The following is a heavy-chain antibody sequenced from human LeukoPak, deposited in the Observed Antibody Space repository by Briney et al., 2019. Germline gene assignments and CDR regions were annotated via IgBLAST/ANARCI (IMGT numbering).Heavy chain of an antibody. Sequence: GGSLRLSCAASGFTFSSYSMNWVRQAPGKGLEWVSSISSSSSYIYYADSVKGRFTISRDNAKNSLYLQMNSLRAEDTAVYYCARDPPVRETGGLETDYWGQGTLVTVSS. CDR2: ISSSSSYI. CDR3: ARDPPVRETGGLETDY. V-gene: IGHV3-21*01. CDR1: GFTFSSYS. J-gene: IGHJ4*02. D-gene: IGHD3-10*01.